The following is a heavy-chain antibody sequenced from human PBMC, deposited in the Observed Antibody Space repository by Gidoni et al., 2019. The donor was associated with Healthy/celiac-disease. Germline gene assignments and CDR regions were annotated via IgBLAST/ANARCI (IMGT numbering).Heavy chain of an antibody. D-gene: IGHD6-6*01. V-gene: IGHV3-33*01. CDR1: GFTFSSSG. CDR3: ARESPSGFSSSNFDY. Sequence: QVQLVESGGGVVQPGRSLRLSCAASGFTFSSSGMHWVSQAPGKGLGWVAVIGYDGSNKYYAAVKGRFTISRDNSKNTLYLQMNSLRAEDTAVYYCARESPSGFSSSNFDYWGQGTLVTVSS. CDR2: IGYDGSNK. J-gene: IGHJ4*02.